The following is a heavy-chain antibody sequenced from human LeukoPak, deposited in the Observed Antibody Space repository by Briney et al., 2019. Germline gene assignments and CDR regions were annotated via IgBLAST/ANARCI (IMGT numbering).Heavy chain of an antibody. CDR2: ISSSSSYI. D-gene: IGHD3-10*01. Sequence: GGSLRLSCAASGFTFSSYSMNWVRQAPGKGLEWVSSISSSSSYIYYADSVKGRFTISRDNAKNSLYLQMDSLRAEDTAVYYCARVRHMVRGVSLYHFDYWGQGTLVTVSS. J-gene: IGHJ4*02. CDR1: GFTFSSYS. V-gene: IGHV3-21*01. CDR3: ARVRHMVRGVSLYHFDY.